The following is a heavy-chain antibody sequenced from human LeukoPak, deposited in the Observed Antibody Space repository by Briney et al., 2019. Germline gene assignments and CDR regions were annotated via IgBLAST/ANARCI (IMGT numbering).Heavy chain of an antibody. V-gene: IGHV3-21*01. J-gene: IGHJ3*02. D-gene: IGHD3-10*01. CDR1: GFTFSSYS. Sequence: GGSLRLSCAASGFTFSSYSMNWVRQAPGKGLEWVSSISSSSSYIYYADSVKGRFTISRDNAKNSLYLQMNSLRAEDTAVYYCARGRRPGYAFDIWGQGTMVTVSS. CDR3: ARGRRPGYAFDI. CDR2: ISSSSSYI.